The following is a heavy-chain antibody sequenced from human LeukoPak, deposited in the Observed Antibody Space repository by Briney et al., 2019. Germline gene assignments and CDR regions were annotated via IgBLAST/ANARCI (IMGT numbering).Heavy chain of an antibody. CDR3: ARYNILTGSDY. CDR1: GGSISSGGYS. J-gene: IGHJ4*02. D-gene: IGHD3-9*01. Sequence: SETLSLTCAVSGGSISSGGYSWSWIRQPPGKGLEWIGYISYSGNTYYNPSLKSRVTISVDTSKNQFSLKLSSVTAADTAVYYCARYNILTGSDYWGQGILVTVSS. CDR2: ISYSGNT. V-gene: IGHV4-30-4*07.